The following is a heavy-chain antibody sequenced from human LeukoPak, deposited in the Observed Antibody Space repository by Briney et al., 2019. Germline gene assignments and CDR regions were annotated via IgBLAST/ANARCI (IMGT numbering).Heavy chain of an antibody. D-gene: IGHD3-22*01. J-gene: IGHJ1*01. CDR1: GGSIGTYY. CDR2: IYYFEKT. V-gene: IGHV4-59*01. Sequence: SETLSLTCTVSGGSIGTYYWSWIRQPPGKGLEWIGHIYYFEKTDYNPSLESRVTISVGAAKNHFSLKLRSVTPLDKAVYYCAKTIRKYYFDSSGYLFQQWSQGTLVTVTS. CDR3: AKTIRKYYFDSSGYLFQQ.